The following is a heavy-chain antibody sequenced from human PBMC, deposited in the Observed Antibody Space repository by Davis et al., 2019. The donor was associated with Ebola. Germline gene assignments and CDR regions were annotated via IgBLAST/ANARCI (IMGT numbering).Heavy chain of an antibody. CDR3: ARAVRGEWLFQYYYYMDV. D-gene: IGHD3-3*01. Sequence: PSETLSLTCTVPGGSISSGDYYWSWIRQPPGKGLEWIGYIYYSGSTYYNPSLKSRVTISVDTSKNQFSLKLSSVTAADTAVYYCARAVRGEWLFQYYYYMDVWGKGTTVTVSS. V-gene: IGHV4-30-4*08. J-gene: IGHJ6*03. CDR2: IYYSGST. CDR1: GGSISSGDYY.